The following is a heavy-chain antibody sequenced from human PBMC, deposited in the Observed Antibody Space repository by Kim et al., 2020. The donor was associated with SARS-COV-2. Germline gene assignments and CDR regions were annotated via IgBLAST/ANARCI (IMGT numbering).Heavy chain of an antibody. J-gene: IGHJ5*02. D-gene: IGHD2-8*01. CDR3: VRGCPRFDP. CDR2: VYDSVTA. V-gene: IGHV4-59*01. Sequence: SETLSLTCTVSGGSLSGYYWSWIRHSPSKGLEWIGSVYDSVTAYYDPSLKSRVSISTDMSKNHFSLDLRFVTVEDTARYYCVRGCPRFDPWGLGILVTVS. CDR1: GGSLSGYY.